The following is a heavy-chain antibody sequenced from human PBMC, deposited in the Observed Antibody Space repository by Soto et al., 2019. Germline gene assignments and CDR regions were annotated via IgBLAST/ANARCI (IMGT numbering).Heavy chain of an antibody. J-gene: IGHJ5*02. CDR1: GFTFSDSW. Sequence: EVQLVESGGGLVQPGGSLRLSCTASGFTFSDSWMTWVRQAPGKGLEWVARIKPDESEKKYADSVKGRFSISRDNAKNSIYLQMDILRGEDTAVYYCVRGGSNYASWGQGTLVTVSS. V-gene: IGHV3-7*01. D-gene: IGHD4-4*01. CDR2: IKPDESEK. CDR3: VRGGSNYAS.